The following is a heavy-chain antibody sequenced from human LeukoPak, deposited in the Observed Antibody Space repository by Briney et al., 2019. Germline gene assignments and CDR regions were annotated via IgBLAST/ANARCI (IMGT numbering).Heavy chain of an antibody. CDR2: IHLYTGNI. D-gene: IGHD7-27*01. Sequence: GGSLRLSCAASGFTFSSYGMHWVRQAPGKGLEWVSYIHLYTGNIWYADSVRGRFTISKDDAKNLLYLQMNSMRAEDTAVYYCARDHNWGFDFWGQGTLVTVSS. V-gene: IGHV3-48*01. J-gene: IGHJ4*02. CDR3: ARDHNWGFDF. CDR1: GFTFSSYG.